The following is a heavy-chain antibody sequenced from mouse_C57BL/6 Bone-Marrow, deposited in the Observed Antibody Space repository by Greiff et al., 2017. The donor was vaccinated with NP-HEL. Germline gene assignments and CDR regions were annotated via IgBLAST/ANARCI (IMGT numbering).Heavy chain of an antibody. V-gene: IGHV7-3*01. CDR1: GFTFTDYY. D-gene: IGHD2-3*01. CDR2: IRNKANGYTT. J-gene: IGHJ2*01. CDR3: ACDGYSYFDY. Sequence: EVHLVESGGGLVQPGGSLSLSCAASGFTFTDYYMSWVRQPPGKALEWLGFIRNKANGYTTEYSASVKGRFTISRDNSQSILYLQMNALRAEDSATYYCACDGYSYFDYWGQGTTLTVSS.